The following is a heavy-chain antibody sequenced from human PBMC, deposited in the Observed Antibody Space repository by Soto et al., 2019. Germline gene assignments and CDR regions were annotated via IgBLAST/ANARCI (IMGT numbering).Heavy chain of an antibody. J-gene: IGHJ4*02. Sequence: QVQLVESGGGVVQPGTSLRLSCSASGFTLSGVDMHWVRQAPGKGLEWVAVMSYDGRNQYYADSVKGRFTVSRDSSKNTLYLQMTSLRTEDASVYYCAKGGWYTSSSRSDCWGQGTLVTVSS. CDR1: GFTLSGVD. CDR2: MSYDGRNQ. V-gene: IGHV3-30*18. D-gene: IGHD6-6*01. CDR3: AKGGWYTSSSRSDC.